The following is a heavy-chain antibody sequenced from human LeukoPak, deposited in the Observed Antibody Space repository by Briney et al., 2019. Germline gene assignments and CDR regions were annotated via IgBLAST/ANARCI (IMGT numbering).Heavy chain of an antibody. CDR2: IYYSGST. CDR3: ARRYDSSGYPYFGY. Sequence: PSETVSLPCTVSGGSISSYYWSWIRQPPGKGLEWIGYIYYSGSTNYNPSLKSRVTISVDTSKNQFSLKLSSVTAADTAVYYCARRYDSSGYPYFGYWGQGTLVTVSS. V-gene: IGHV4-59*08. J-gene: IGHJ4*02. D-gene: IGHD3-22*01. CDR1: GGSISSYY.